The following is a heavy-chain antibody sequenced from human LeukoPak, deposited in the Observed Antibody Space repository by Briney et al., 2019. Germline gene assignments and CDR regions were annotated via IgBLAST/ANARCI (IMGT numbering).Heavy chain of an antibody. Sequence: PSQTLSLTCTVSGGSISSGGYYWSWIRQPPGKGLEWIGYIYHSGSTYYNPSLKSRVTISVDTSKNQFSLKLSSVTAADTAVYYCARVPANWRLGAFDIWGQGTMVTVSS. D-gene: IGHD3-22*01. J-gene: IGHJ3*02. V-gene: IGHV4-30-2*01. CDR1: GGSISSGGYY. CDR2: IYHSGST. CDR3: ARVPANWRLGAFDI.